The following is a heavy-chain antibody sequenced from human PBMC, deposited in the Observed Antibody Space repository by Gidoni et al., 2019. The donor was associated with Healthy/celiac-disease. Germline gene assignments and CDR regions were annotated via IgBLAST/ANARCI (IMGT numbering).Heavy chain of an antibody. Sequence: EVQLVESGGGLVQPGGSLRLSCAASGFTFSSYEMNWVRQAPGKGLEWVSYISSSGSTIYYADSVKGRFTISRDNAKNSLYLQMNSLRAEDTAVYYCARGPSYYDPGGGWDVWGQGTTVTVSS. CDR3: ARGPSYYDPGGGWDV. V-gene: IGHV3-48*03. CDR2: ISSSGSTI. J-gene: IGHJ6*02. D-gene: IGHD3-3*01. CDR1: GFTFSSYE.